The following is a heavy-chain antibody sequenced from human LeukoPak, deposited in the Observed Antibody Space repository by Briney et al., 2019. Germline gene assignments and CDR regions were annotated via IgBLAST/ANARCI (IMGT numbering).Heavy chain of an antibody. CDR2: ISGSGGST. CDR3: ARDLYYYDSSGYPYYYYYGTDV. Sequence: GGSLRLSCAASGFTFSSYAMSWVRQAPGKGLEWVSAISGSGGSTYYADSVKGRFTISRDNAKNSLYLQMNSLRAEDTAVYYCARDLYYYDSSGYPYYYYYGTDVWGQGTTVTVSS. J-gene: IGHJ6*02. V-gene: IGHV3-23*01. D-gene: IGHD3-22*01. CDR1: GFTFSSYA.